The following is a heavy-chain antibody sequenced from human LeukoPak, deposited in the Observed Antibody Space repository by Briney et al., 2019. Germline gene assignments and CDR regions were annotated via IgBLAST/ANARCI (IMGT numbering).Heavy chain of an antibody. CDR1: GGSISSGSYY. J-gene: IGHJ6*03. Sequence: SSETLSLTCTVSGGSISSGSYYWSWIRQPAGKGLEWIGRIYTSGSTNYNPSLKSRVTISVDTSKNQFSLKLSSVTAADTAVYYCARDIAVAATDYYYYMDVWGKGTTVTVSS. CDR3: ARDIAVAATDYYYYMDV. D-gene: IGHD6-19*01. CDR2: IYTSGST. V-gene: IGHV4-61*02.